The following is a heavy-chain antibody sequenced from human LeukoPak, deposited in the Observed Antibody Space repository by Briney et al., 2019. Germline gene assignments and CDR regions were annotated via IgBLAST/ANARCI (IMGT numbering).Heavy chain of an antibody. D-gene: IGHD3-10*01. Sequence: PGGSLRLSCAASGFTVSSNYMSWVRQAPGKGLEWVSVIYSGGSTYYADSVKGRFTISRDNSKNTLYLQMNSLRAEDTAVYYCARAGLGTMVRGVEYYFDYWGQGTLVTVSS. V-gene: IGHV3-53*01. CDR3: ARAGLGTMVRGVEYYFDY. CDR2: IYSGGST. J-gene: IGHJ4*02. CDR1: GFTVSSNY.